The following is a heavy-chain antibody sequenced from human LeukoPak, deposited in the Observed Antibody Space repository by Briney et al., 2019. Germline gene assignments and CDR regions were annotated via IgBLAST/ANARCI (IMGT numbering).Heavy chain of an antibody. V-gene: IGHV1-2*04. Sequence: ASVKVSCKASGYTFTGYYMHWVRQAPRQGLEWMGWINPNSGGTNYAQKFQGWVTMTRDTSISTAYMELSRLRSDDTAVYYCASGIAAAGIGGTDYYGMDVWGQGTTVTVSS. CDR1: GYTFTGYY. D-gene: IGHD6-13*01. CDR2: INPNSGGT. CDR3: ASGIAAAGIGGTDYYGMDV. J-gene: IGHJ6*02.